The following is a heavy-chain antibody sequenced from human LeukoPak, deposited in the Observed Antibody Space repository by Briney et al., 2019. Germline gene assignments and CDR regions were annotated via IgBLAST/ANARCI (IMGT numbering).Heavy chain of an antibody. CDR1: GFTVSSNY. CDR2: IYSGGST. J-gene: IGHJ4*02. CDR3: ARGRETTVTTGFDY. Sequence: GGSLRLSCAASGFTVSSNYMSWVRESPGKGLEWVSVIYSGGSTYYADSGKGMFTISRDNSNNTLYLQRNSLRAEDTAVYYCARGRETTVTTGFDYWGQGTLVTVSS. V-gene: IGHV3-66*01. D-gene: IGHD4-17*01.